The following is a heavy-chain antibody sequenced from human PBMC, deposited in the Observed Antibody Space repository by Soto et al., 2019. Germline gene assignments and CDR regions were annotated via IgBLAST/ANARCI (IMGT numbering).Heavy chain of an antibody. D-gene: IGHD6-13*01. CDR2: IDWDDDK. CDR1: GFSLSTSGMC. J-gene: IGHJ4*02. V-gene: IGHV2-70*01. CDR3: ALIGMCVSSWSRFDY. Sequence: SGPTLVNPTQTLTLTCTFSGFSLSTSGMCVSWIRQPPGKALEWLALIDWDDDKYYSTSLKTRLTISKDTSKNQVVLKMTNMDPVDTATYYCALIGMCVSSWSRFDYWGQGNLVTAPQ.